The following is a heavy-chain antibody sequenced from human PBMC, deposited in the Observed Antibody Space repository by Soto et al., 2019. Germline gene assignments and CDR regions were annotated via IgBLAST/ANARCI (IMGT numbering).Heavy chain of an antibody. J-gene: IGHJ6*03. CDR2: IVVGSGNT. V-gene: IGHV1-58*02. Sequence: SVKVSCKASGFTFTSSAMQWVRQARGQRLEWIGWIVVGSGNTNYAQKFQERVTITRDMSTSTAYMELSSLRSEDTAVYYCAADSGIMITFGGVTSSHYYYMDVWGKGTTVTVSS. CDR1: GFTFTSSA. D-gene: IGHD3-16*01. CDR3: AADSGIMITFGGVTSSHYYYMDV.